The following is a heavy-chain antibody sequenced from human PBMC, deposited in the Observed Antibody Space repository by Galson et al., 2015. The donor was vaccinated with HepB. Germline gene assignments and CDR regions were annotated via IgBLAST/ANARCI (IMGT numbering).Heavy chain of an antibody. D-gene: IGHD5-24*01. CDR2: ISGSGDST. Sequence: SLRLSCAASGFTFSTYGMTWVRQAPGKGLEWVSAISGSGDSTNYAASVKGRFTISRDNSKNMLFLQMSSLRAEDTALYYCAKDDGGHNYAGYSDNWGQGTLVTVSS. V-gene: IGHV3-23*01. J-gene: IGHJ4*02. CDR1: GFTFSTYG. CDR3: AKDDGGHNYAGYSDN.